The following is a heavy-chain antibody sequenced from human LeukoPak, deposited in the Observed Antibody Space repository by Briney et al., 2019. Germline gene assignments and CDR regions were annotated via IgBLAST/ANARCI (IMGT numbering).Heavy chain of an antibody. CDR3: AGGPAYSQYCANGVCYFLDH. CDR1: GYTFTAYY. J-gene: IGHJ4*02. Sequence: WASVKVSCTTSGYTFTAYYMHWVRQAPGQGLEWMGWINPNSGGTKYVQNFQGRVTMTRDTSISTAYMELSGLRSDDTAVYYCAGGPAYSQYCANGVCYFLDHWGQGALVTVSS. D-gene: IGHD2-8*01. V-gene: IGHV1-2*02. CDR2: INPNSGGT.